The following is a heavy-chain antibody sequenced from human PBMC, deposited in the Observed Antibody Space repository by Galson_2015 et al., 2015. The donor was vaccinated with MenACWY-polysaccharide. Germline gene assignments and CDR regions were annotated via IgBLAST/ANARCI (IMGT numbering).Heavy chain of an antibody. D-gene: IGHD3-22*01. J-gene: IGHJ6*02. CDR2: IRNGGSNQ. CDR3: AKDEFSGYTSHGMDV. CDR1: GFTFSNYG. V-gene: IGHV3-30*02. Sequence: SLRLSCAASGFTFSNYGMHWARQAPGKGLEWVAFIRNGGSNQNYAAPVKGRFTISRDNSRNTLYLEMNRLRAEDTAVYYCAKDEFSGYTSHGMDVWGQGTTVTVSS.